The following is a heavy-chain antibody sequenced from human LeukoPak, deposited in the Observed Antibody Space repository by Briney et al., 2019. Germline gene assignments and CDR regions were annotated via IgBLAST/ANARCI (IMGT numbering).Heavy chain of an antibody. V-gene: IGHV4-30-2*01. CDR2: IYHRGST. Sequence: SETLSLTCAVSGGSISSDNYFWSWIRQPPGKGLEWIGYIYHRGSTSYNPSLKSRVTISLDKSRNQFSLNLSSVTAADTAVYYCARAPYDILTGYFLFDSWGQGTLVTVSS. D-gene: IGHD3-9*01. J-gene: IGHJ4*02. CDR3: ARAPYDILTGYFLFDS. CDR1: GGSISSDNYF.